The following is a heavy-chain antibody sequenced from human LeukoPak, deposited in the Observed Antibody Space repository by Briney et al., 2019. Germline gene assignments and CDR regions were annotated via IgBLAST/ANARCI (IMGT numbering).Heavy chain of an antibody. J-gene: IGHJ4*02. Sequence: GASVKVSCKASGYTFTSYAMHWVRQAPGQRLEWMGWISAYNGNTNYAQKLQGRVTMTTDTSTSTAYMELRSLRSDDTAVYYCARGSFTYYYDSSGSHYFDYWGQGTLVTVSS. CDR2: ISAYNGNT. D-gene: IGHD3-22*01. CDR1: GYTFTSYA. CDR3: ARGSFTYYYDSSGSHYFDY. V-gene: IGHV1-18*01.